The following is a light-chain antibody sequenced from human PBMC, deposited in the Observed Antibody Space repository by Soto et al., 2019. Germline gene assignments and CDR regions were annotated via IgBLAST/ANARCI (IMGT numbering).Light chain of an antibody. CDR2: EVS. CDR3: CSYASSTHFV. J-gene: IGLJ1*01. V-gene: IGLV2-18*02. CDR1: SSDVGSYNR. Sequence: QSALTQPPSVSGSPGQSVTISCTGTSSDVGSYNRVSWYQQPPGTAPKLMLYEVSNRPSGVPDRFFGSKSGNTASLTISGLQAEAEGDYYCCSYASSTHFVFGTGTKLTVL.